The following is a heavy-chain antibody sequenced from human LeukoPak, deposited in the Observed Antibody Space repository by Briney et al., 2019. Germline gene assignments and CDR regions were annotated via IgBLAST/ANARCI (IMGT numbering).Heavy chain of an antibody. D-gene: IGHD6-6*01. V-gene: IGHV3-48*01. CDR2: ISSSSSSI. CDR1: GFIFSNYG. J-gene: IGHJ4*02. CDR3: ARGGAARPDY. Sequence: GGSLRLSCAASGFIFSNYGMDWVRQAPGKGPEWVSYISSSSSSIYYADSVKGRFTISRDNAKNSLFLQMNSLRAEDTAVYYCARGGAARPDYWGQGTLVTVSS.